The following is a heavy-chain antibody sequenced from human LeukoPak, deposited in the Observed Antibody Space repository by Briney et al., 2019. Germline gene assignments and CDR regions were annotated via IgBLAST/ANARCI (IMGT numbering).Heavy chain of an antibody. CDR1: GGSISSSSYY. Sequence: PSETLSLTCTVSGGSISSSSYYWGWIRQPPGKGLEWIGEINHSGSTNYNPSLKSRVTISVDTSKNQFSLKLSSVTAADTAVYYCARGPYSSSWAVTRYYYYYMDVWGKGTTVTISS. CDR2: INHSGST. J-gene: IGHJ6*03. CDR3: ARGPYSSSWAVTRYYYYYMDV. D-gene: IGHD6-13*01. V-gene: IGHV4-39*07.